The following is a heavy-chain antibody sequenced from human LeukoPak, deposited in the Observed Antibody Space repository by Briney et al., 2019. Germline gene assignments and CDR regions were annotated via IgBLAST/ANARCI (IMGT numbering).Heavy chain of an antibody. D-gene: IGHD2-2*01. J-gene: IGHJ4*02. CDR3: ASRLYCSNTRCRNFPFAY. CDR2: IIPIFGTA. V-gene: IGHV1-69*13. Sequence: ASVKVSCKASGGTFSSYAINWVRQAPGQGLEWMGGIIPIFGTANYAQKFQDRVTITADESTSTAYMQLSSLRSEDTAIYYCASRLYCSNTRCRNFPFAYWGQGTLVTVSS. CDR1: GGTFSSYA.